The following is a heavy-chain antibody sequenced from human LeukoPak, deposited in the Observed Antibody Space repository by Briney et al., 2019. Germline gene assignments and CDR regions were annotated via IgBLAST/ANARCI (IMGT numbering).Heavy chain of an antibody. Sequence: KPSETLSLTCSVSGYSIRNGYCWGWIRQTPGKGLEWIASTSHSGKTYYSPSLKSRLTTSVDTSKNQFSLRLRSVTAADTAVYYCAKDRRFGSIPRTSCFSNWGQGTLVIVSS. D-gene: IGHD2-2*01. CDR2: TSHSGKT. CDR3: AKDRRFGSIPRTSCFSN. CDR1: GYSIRNGYC. J-gene: IGHJ4*02. V-gene: IGHV4-38-2*02.